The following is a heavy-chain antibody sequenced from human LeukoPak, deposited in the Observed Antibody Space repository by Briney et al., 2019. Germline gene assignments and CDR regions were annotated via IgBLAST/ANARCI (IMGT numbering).Heavy chain of an antibody. CDR2: ISGSGGST. J-gene: IGHJ6*03. CDR3: AKGGGSHQYYHMDV. Sequence: GGSLRLSCAASKFTFSEYGMNWVRQAPGKGLEWVSGISGSGGSTYYADSVRGRFTISRDNSKNTLYVQMNSLRVDDTAVYYCAKGGGSHQYYHMDVWGKGTTVTISS. CDR1: KFTFSEYG. V-gene: IGHV3-23*01.